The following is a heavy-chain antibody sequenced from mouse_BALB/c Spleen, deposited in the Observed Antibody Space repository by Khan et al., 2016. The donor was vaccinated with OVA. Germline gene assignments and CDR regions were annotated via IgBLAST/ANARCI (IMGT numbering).Heavy chain of an antibody. CDR2: IWAGGST. J-gene: IGHJ3*01. V-gene: IGHV2-9*02. CDR3: ARAFYYVAWFAY. D-gene: IGHD1-1*01. Sequence: QVQLKQSGPGLVAPSQTLSITCTVSGFSVTNYGVHWVRQPPGKGLEWLGAIWAGGSTNRNSALMSRLSISKDDSKSQVFLTMNSLQTDDTAIYYWARAFYYVAWFAYWGQGTLVTVSA. CDR1: GFSVTNYG.